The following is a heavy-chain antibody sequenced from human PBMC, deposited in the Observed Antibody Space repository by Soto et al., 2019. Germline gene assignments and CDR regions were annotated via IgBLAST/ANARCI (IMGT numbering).Heavy chain of an antibody. CDR3: ARGKGSHDYDNNWFDP. V-gene: IGHV1-18*01. D-gene: IGHD4-17*01. J-gene: IGHJ5*02. CDR1: GYTFTSYG. Sequence: GASVKVSCKASGYTFTSYGISWVRQAPGQGLEWMGWISAYNGNTNYAQKLQGRVTMTTDTSTSTAYMELRSLRSDDTAVYYCARGKGSHDYDNNWFDPWGQGTLVTVSS. CDR2: ISAYNGNT.